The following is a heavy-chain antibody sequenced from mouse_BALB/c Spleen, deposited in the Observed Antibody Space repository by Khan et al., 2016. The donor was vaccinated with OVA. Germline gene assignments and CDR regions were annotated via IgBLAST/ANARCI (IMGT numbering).Heavy chain of an antibody. CDR1: GYTFTSYV. CDR3: APVGTYYVSFAY. V-gene: IGHV1S136*01. D-gene: IGHD1-1*01. CDR2: IYPFNDAT. J-gene: IGHJ3*01. Sequence: IQLVQSGPEVVEPGASVKLSCKASGYTFTSYVMHWVKQKPGQGLEWIGYIYPFNDATKYNEKFTGKVTLTSDKSSSTAYMELSSLTSEDSAVDYCAPVGTYYVSFAYWGQGTLVTVSA.